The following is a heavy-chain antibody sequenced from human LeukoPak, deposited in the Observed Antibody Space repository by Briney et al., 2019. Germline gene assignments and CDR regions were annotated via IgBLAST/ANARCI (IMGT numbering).Heavy chain of an antibody. D-gene: IGHD6-13*01. V-gene: IGHV3-30*01. J-gene: IGHJ4*02. CDR2: ISSDGSNK. Sequence: PGGSLRHSCAASGFTFSSYAMHWVRQAPGKGLEWVAVISSDGSNKYYADSVKGRFTISRDNSKNTLYLQMDSLRAEDTAVYYCARPYSSTWARSPYYFDYWGQGTLVTVSS. CDR3: ARPYSSTWARSPYYFDY. CDR1: GFTFSSYA.